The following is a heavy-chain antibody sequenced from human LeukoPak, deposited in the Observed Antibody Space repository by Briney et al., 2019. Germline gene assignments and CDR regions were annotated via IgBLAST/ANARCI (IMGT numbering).Heavy chain of an antibody. Sequence: PGGSLRLSCAASGFTFSSYWMSWVRQAPGKGLEWVANIKQDGSEKYYVDSVKGRFTISRDNAKNSLYLQMNSLRAEDTAVYYCARVVAYYYYYMDVWGKGTTVTISS. J-gene: IGHJ6*03. CDR1: GFTFSSYW. D-gene: IGHD2-21*01. V-gene: IGHV3-7*01. CDR3: ARVVAYYYYYMDV. CDR2: IKQDGSEK.